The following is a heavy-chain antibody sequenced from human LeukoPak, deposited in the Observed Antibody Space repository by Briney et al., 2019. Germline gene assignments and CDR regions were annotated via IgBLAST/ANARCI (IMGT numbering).Heavy chain of an antibody. CDR1: GGTSSSYA. D-gene: IGHD6-6*01. CDR2: IIPIFGTA. J-gene: IGHJ4*02. CDR3: ARALRIAARREFDY. Sequence: SVKVSCKASGGTSSSYAISWVRQAPGQGLEWMGGIIPIFGTANYAQKFQGRVTITADESTSTAYMELSSLRSEDTAVYYCARALRIAARREFDYWGQGTLVTVSS. V-gene: IGHV1-69*13.